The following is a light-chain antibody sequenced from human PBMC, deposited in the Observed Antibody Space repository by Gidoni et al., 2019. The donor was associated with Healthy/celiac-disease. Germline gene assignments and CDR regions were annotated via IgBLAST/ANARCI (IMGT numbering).Light chain of an antibody. CDR1: QSVSSN. CDR3: QQYNNWRLT. Sequence: IVLTQSPATLSVSPGERATLSCRASQSVSSNLAWYQQKPGQAPRLLIYGASTRATGIPARFSGSGSGTEFTLTISSLQSEDFAVYYCQQYNNWRLTFGGGTKVEIK. J-gene: IGKJ4*01. CDR2: GAS. V-gene: IGKV3-15*01.